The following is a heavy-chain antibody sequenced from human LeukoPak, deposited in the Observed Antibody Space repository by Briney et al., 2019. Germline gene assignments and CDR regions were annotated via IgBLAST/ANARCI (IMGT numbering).Heavy chain of an antibody. V-gene: IGHV3-23*01. CDR3: AKHLRCSGDSCYRPSYYYYGMDV. J-gene: IGHJ6*02. D-gene: IGHD2-15*01. CDR2: IVGGGGAR. Sequence: GGSLRLSCAVSGFTFSNHAMSWVRKAPGRGLDWFSTIVGGGGARYNADSVKGRFTISRDNSKNTLYLQMNSLRAEDTAVYYCAKHLRCSGDSCYRPSYYYYGMDVWGQGTTVTVSS. CDR1: GFTFSNHA.